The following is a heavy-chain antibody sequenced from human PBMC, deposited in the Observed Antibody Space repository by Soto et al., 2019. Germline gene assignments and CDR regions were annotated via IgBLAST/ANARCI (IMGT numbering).Heavy chain of an antibody. V-gene: IGHV3-21*01. CDR3: SRETSEAFDV. CDR1: GLTFSTHV. J-gene: IGHJ3*01. CDR2: ISSTSAYI. Sequence: EGQLVESGGGLVKPGGSLRLSCAASGLTFSTHVMNWVRQAQGKGLEWVSSISSTSAYIYYAVSVKGRFTVSRDNAENSLYLQVNSLRAEDTALYYCSRETSEAFDVWGQGTMVTVSS.